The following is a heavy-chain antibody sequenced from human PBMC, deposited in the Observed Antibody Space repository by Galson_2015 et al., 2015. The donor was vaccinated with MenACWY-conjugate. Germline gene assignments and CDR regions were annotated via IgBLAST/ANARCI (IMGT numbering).Heavy chain of an antibody. J-gene: IGHJ5*02. Sequence: SLRLSCAASGFTFSSYAMTWVRQAPGKGLQWVSGITGGGARTFYADSVKGRFTISRDNSKRTLYLQMNSLRPEDTAVYYCAKAPLRVRYLEWSNNYFDPWGQGTLVTVSS. CDR2: ITGGGART. CDR3: AKAPLRVRYLEWSNNYFDP. V-gene: IGHV3-23*01. CDR1: GFTFSSYA. D-gene: IGHD3-3*01.